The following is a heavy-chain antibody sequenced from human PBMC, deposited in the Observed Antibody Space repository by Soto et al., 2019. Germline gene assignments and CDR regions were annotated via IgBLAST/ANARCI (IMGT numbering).Heavy chain of an antibody. J-gene: IGHJ5*02. CDR1: GFTFSSYW. Sequence: EVQLVESGGGLVQPGGSLGLSCAASGFTFSSYWMSWVRLAPGKGLEWVAHIKQSGSDRYYVDSVRGRFTISRDNAKNLLYLQMNSLRVEDTAMDYCASVKSWAVSPWGQGTLVTVSS. V-gene: IGHV3-7*01. CDR3: ASVKSWAVSP. CDR2: IKQSGSDR. D-gene: IGHD3-10*01.